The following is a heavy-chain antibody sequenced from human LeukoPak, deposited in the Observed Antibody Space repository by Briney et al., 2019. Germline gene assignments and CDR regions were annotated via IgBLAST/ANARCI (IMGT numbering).Heavy chain of an antibody. CDR3: ARSKGAYSWESDY. V-gene: IGHV3-48*02. CDR1: GFTFSDYS. D-gene: IGHD3-16*01. J-gene: IGHJ4*02. Sequence: GGSLRLSCAASGFTFSDYSMNWVRQAPGKGLEWVSYISISSSSMYYAESVKGRFTISRDNAQNSLHLQMNSLRDEDTAVYYCARSKGAYSWESDYWGQGALVTVSS. CDR2: ISISSSSM.